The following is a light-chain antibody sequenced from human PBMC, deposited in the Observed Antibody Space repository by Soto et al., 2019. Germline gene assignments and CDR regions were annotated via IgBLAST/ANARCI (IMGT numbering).Light chain of an antibody. CDR3: QHYNDWRWT. Sequence: EIVMKQSPATLSVSPGEGATLSCRASQSISSKLAWYQQKPGQAPRLLIYAASTRATGVPARFSGSGSGTEFALTFSSLQSEDLAVYYCQHYNDWRWTFGQGTKVEIK. CDR1: QSISSK. J-gene: IGKJ1*01. V-gene: IGKV3-15*01. CDR2: AAS.